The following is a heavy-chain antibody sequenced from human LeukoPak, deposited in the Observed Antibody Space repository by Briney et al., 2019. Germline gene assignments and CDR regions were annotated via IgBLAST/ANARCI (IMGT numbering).Heavy chain of an antibody. CDR1: GGSISSGGYY. D-gene: IGHD4-17*01. Sequence: SQTLSLTCTVSGGSISSGGYYWSWIRQHPGKGLEWIVYIYYSGSTYYNPSLKSRVTISVDTSKNQFSLKLSSVTAADTAVYYCARDQAVTNYDYYYGMDVWGQGTTVTVSS. CDR2: IYYSGST. V-gene: IGHV4-31*03. CDR3: ARDQAVTNYDYYYGMDV. J-gene: IGHJ6*02.